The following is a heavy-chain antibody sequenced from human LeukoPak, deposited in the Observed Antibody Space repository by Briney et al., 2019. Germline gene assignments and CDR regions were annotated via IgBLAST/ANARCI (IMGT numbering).Heavy chain of an antibody. CDR3: ARARMVRGVISSWFDP. Sequence: ASVKVSCKASGYTFTGYYMHWVRQAPGQGLEWMGWINPNSGGTNYAQKFQGWVTMTRDTSISTAYMELSRLRSDDTAVYYCARARMVRGVISSWFDPWGQGTVVTVSS. V-gene: IGHV1-2*04. CDR1: GYTFTGYY. CDR2: INPNSGGT. D-gene: IGHD3-10*01. J-gene: IGHJ5*02.